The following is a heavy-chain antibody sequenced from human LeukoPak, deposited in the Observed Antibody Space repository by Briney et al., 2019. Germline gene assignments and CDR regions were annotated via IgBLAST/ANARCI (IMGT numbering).Heavy chain of an antibody. CDR2: INPNSGGT. CDR3: ARDQAADGEET. Sequence: ASVKVSCKASGYTFTSYGISWVRQAPGQGLEWMGWINPNSGGTNYAQKFQGRVTMTRDTSISTAYMELSRLRSDDTAVYYCARDQAADGEETWGQGTLVTVSS. D-gene: IGHD6-13*01. CDR1: GYTFTSYG. V-gene: IGHV1-2*02. J-gene: IGHJ5*02.